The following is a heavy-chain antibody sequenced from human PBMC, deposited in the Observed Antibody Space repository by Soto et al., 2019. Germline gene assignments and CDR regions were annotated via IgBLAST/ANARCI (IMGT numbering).Heavy chain of an antibody. CDR3: ARSLRADFDYYYYGMDV. D-gene: IGHD6-25*01. CDR1: GYSFTSYW. CDR2: IYPGDSDT. J-gene: IGHJ6*02. Sequence: GESLKISCKGSGYSFTSYWIGWVRQMPGKGLEWMGIIYPGDSDTRYSPSFQGQVTISAGKSISTAYLQWSSLKASDTAMYYCARSLRADFDYYYYGMDVWGQGTTVTVSS. V-gene: IGHV5-51*01.